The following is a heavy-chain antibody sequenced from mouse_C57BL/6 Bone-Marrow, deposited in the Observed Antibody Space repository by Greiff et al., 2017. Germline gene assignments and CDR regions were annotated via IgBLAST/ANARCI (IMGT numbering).Heavy chain of an antibody. CDR3: AREGLRQGYYAMDY. CDR1: GYSFTGYY. CDR2: INPSTGGT. D-gene: IGHD2-4*01. J-gene: IGHJ4*01. Sequence: VQLQQSGPELVKPGASVKISCKASGYSFTGYYMNWVKQSPEKSLEWIGEINPSTGGTTYNQKFKAKATLTVDKSSSTAYMQLKSLTSEDSAVYYCAREGLRQGYYAMDYWGQGTSVTVSS. V-gene: IGHV1-42*01.